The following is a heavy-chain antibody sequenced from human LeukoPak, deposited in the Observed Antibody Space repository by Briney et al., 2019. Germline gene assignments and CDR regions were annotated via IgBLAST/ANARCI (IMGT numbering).Heavy chain of an antibody. J-gene: IGHJ5*02. D-gene: IGHD3-10*01. Sequence: GGSLRLSCSASGFPFSTLGMHWVRQAPGKGLEHVSTIGSDGDGTYYADSVKDRFIISRDNSKNAVYLQMSSLRPEDTAVYYCARDSYQDYYGRFDPWGQGTLVIVSS. V-gene: IGHV3-64D*06. CDR2: IGSDGDGT. CDR3: ARDSYQDYYGRFDP. CDR1: GFPFSTLG.